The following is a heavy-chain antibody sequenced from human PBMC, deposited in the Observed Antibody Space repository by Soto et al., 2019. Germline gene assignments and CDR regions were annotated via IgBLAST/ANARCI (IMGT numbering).Heavy chain of an antibody. J-gene: IGHJ4*02. CDR2: IFYNGIT. D-gene: IGHD1-1*01. CDR1: KGSMSIIIHS. CDR3: VRLVTGPQYYFDF. Sequence: TLSLTFTFCKGSMSIIIHSLGCNLQTPRHGPDWIGDIFYNGITYYNPTLKIRVTISADTSTNHFSLKLSSVTVADTAVSSCVRLVTGPQYYFDFWGRGSLGTV. V-gene: IGHV4-39*02.